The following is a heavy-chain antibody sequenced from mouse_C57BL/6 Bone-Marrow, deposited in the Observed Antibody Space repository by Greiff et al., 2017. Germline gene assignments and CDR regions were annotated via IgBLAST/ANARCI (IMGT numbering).Heavy chain of an antibody. CDR3: TGNWDRFAY. Sequence: QVTLKESGAELVRPGASVTLSCKASGYTFTDYEMHWVKQTPVHGLEWIGAIDPETGGTAYNQKFKGKAILTADKSSSTAYMELRSLTSEDSAVYYCTGNWDRFAYWGQGTLVTVSA. D-gene: IGHD4-1*02. CDR1: GYTFTDYE. CDR2: IDPETGGT. V-gene: IGHV1-15*01. J-gene: IGHJ3*01.